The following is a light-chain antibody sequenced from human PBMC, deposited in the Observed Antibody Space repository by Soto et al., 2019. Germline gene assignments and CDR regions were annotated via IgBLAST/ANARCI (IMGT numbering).Light chain of an antibody. CDR1: QSLLHSNGYNY. J-gene: IGKJ1*01. CDR3: MQTLQSWT. V-gene: IGKV2-28*01. CDR2: LGS. Sequence: DIVMTQSPLSLPATPGEPASISCRSSQSLLHSNGYNYLDWYLQKPGQSPQLLIYLGSNRASGVPDRFSGSGSGTDFTLEISRVEAEDVGVYYCMQTLQSWTFGQGTKVEIK.